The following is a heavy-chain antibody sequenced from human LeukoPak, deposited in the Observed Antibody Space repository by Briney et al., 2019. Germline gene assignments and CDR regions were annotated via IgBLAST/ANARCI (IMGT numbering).Heavy chain of an antibody. CDR3: SRNGLVDFDY. J-gene: IGHJ4*02. CDR1: GFTFDDFA. V-gene: IGHV3-49*04. Sequence: GGSLRLSCTTSGFTFDDFAMSWVRQPAGKGLEWVGFIRRRAYGGAAEYAASVKGRFIISRDDSKGIAYLQMNSLKTEDTAVYYCSRNGLVDFDYWGQGSRVIVSP. CDR2: IRRRAYGGAA.